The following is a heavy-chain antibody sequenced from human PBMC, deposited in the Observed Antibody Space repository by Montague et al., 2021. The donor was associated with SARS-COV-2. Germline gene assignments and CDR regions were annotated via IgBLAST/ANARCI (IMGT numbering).Heavy chain of an antibody. J-gene: IGHJ4*02. CDR3: ARDRFDFGAGRQGTIDF. Sequence: SETLSLTCSVSGDSITNHYWSWNRQPAGKGLEWIGRMHFTGKTNFSPFFSSRLTMSADTPKNQFSLKLTSVTATDTAIYFCARDRFDFGAGRQGTIDFWGQGTLVTVSS. CDR2: MHFTGKT. CDR1: GDSITNHY. D-gene: IGHD3-10*01. V-gene: IGHV4-4*07.